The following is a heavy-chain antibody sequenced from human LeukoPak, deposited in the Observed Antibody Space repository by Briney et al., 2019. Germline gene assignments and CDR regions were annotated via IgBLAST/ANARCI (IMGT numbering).Heavy chain of an antibody. V-gene: IGHV4-34*01. CDR3: ARFYGSGSYYNRALKFDP. Sequence: SETLSLTCAGYGGSFSGYYWSWIRQPPGKGLEWIGEINHSGSTNYNPSLKSRVTISVDTSKNQFSLKLSSVTAADTAVYYCARFYGSGSYYNRALKFDPWGQGTLVTVSS. D-gene: IGHD3-10*01. CDR1: GGSFSGYY. J-gene: IGHJ5*02. CDR2: INHSGST.